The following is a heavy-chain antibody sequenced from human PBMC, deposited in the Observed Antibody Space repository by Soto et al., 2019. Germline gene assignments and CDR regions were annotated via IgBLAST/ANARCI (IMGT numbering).Heavy chain of an antibody. CDR3: ARDRAAVGYSSGWYWFDP. CDR2: IYYSGST. J-gene: IGHJ5*02. V-gene: IGHV4-59*01. CDR1: GGSISSYY. Sequence: PSETLSLTCTVSGGSISSYYWSWIRQPPGKGLEWIGYIYYSGSTNYNPSLKSRVTISVDTSKNQFSLKLSSVTAADTAVYYCARDRAAVGYSSGWYWFDPWGQGTLVTVSS. D-gene: IGHD6-19*01.